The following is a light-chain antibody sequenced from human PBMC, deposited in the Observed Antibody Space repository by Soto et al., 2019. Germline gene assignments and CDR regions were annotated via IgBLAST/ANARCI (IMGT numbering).Light chain of an antibody. CDR2: AAS. CDR3: QQSYSAIT. V-gene: IGKV1-39*01. J-gene: IGKJ4*01. Sequence: DIQMTQSPSSLSASVGDRVTITCRASQSISGYLNWYQQKPGKAPKLLIYAASSLQSGVPSRFSGSASGTSFTLTISSLQPEDFATYYCQQSYSAITFGGGTKVEIK. CDR1: QSISGY.